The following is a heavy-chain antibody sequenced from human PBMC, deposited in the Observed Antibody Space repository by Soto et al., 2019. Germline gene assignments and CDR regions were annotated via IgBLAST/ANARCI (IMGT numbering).Heavy chain of an antibody. CDR2: IFSNDEK. D-gene: IGHD6-6*01. Sequence: GSGPTLVNPTETLTLTCTVSGFSLSNARMGVSWIRQPPGKALEWLAHIFSNDEKSYSTSLKSRLTISKDTSKSQVVLTMTNMDPVDTATYYCARIRFSSSFLITIYFDYWGQGTLVTVSS. CDR3: ARIRFSSSFLITIYFDY. V-gene: IGHV2-26*01. CDR1: GFSLSNARMG. J-gene: IGHJ4*02.